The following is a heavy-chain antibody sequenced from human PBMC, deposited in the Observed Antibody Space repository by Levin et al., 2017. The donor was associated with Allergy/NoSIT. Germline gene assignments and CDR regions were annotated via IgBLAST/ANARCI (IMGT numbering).Heavy chain of an antibody. CDR3: TRGVLDS. CDR2: ISGTSGYI. Sequence: NAGGSLRLSCAASGFSFSNFGMNWVRQAPGKGLEWVSSISGTSGYISYADSVKGRFTISRDDAKNSLSLQMSSLRVEDTAVYFCTRGVLDSWGQGTLVTVSS. J-gene: IGHJ4*02. CDR1: GFSFSNFG. V-gene: IGHV3-21*06.